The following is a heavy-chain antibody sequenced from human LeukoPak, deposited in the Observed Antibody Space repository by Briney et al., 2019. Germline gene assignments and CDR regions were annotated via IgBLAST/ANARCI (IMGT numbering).Heavy chain of an antibody. J-gene: IGHJ1*01. V-gene: IGHV4-39*01. CDR2: MYYSGTT. D-gene: IGHD3-9*01. CDR1: DGSLSSSSFY. CDR3: TRGSYDVLTGYSTLGEF. Sequence: SETLSLTCTVSDGSLSSSSFYWGWIRQAPGKGLEWVASMYYSGTTYYNPSLKSRVTISADTSKKRFSLKLRSVTAADTAVYYCTRGSYDVLTGYSTLGEFWGQGTLAIVSS.